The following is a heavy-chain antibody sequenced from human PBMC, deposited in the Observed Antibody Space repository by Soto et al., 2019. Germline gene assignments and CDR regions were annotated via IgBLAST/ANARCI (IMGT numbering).Heavy chain of an antibody. Sequence: QVQLQQWGAGLLKPSETLSLTCAVYGGSFSGYYWSWIRQPPGKGLEWIGEINHSGSTNYNPSLKSRVTISVDTSKNQFSLKLSSVTAADTAVYYCARGGITGTTSVRFDPWGQGTLVTVSS. CDR1: GGSFSGYY. CDR3: ARGGITGTTSVRFDP. CDR2: INHSGST. D-gene: IGHD1-7*01. V-gene: IGHV4-34*01. J-gene: IGHJ5*02.